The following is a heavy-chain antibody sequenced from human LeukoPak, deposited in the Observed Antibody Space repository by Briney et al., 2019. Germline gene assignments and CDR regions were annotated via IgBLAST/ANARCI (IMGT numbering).Heavy chain of an antibody. D-gene: IGHD4-17*01. J-gene: IGHJ4*02. V-gene: IGHV3-30*18. Sequence: GSLRLSCAASGFTFSSYGMHWVRQAPGKGLEWVAVISYDGSNKYYADSVKGRFTISRDNSKNTLYLQMNSLRAEDTAVYYCAKDAVGGGVGLYGDLDYWGQGTLVTVSS. CDR2: ISYDGSNK. CDR1: GFTFSSYG. CDR3: AKDAVGGGVGLYGDLDY.